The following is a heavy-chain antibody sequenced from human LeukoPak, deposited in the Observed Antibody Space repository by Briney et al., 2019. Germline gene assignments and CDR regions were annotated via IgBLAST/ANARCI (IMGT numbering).Heavy chain of an antibody. D-gene: IGHD3-9*01. CDR3: ARGCYDILTSYCFDY. CDR1: GYTFTSYY. J-gene: IGHJ4*02. Sequence: ASVKVSCKASGYTFTSYYMHWVRQAPGQGLEWMGIINPSGGSTSYAQKFQGRVTMTRDTSTSTVYMELSSLRSEDTAVYYCARGCYDILTSYCFDYWGQGTLVTVSS. V-gene: IGHV1-46*03. CDR2: INPSGGST.